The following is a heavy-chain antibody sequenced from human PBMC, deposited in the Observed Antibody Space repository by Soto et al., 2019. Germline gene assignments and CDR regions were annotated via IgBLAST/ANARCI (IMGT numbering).Heavy chain of an antibody. CDR2: ISAGGRSI. D-gene: IGHD3-10*01. J-gene: IGHJ3*02. V-gene: IGHV3-21*02. CDR3: ARSTPGNPFDI. CDR1: GFTFNTYT. Sequence: EVQLVESGGGLVKPGGSLRLSCAASGFTFNTYTMNWVRQAPGKGLEWVSSISAGGRSIYYADSLKGRSTVSRDNAKNSLYLQMNSLRAEDTAVYYCARSTPGNPFDIWGQGTMATVSS.